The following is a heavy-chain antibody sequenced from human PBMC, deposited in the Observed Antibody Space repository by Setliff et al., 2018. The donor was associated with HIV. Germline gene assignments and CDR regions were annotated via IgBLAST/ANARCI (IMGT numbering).Heavy chain of an antibody. D-gene: IGHD6-19*01. V-gene: IGHV3-48*03. CDR2: ISGSGGRI. CDR1: GFTFSRYE. Sequence: GGSLRLSCAASGFTFSRYEMNWVRQAPGKGLEWVSYISGSGGRIFYLDSVKGRFTISRDNAKTSLFLQMNNLRADDAGVYYCVRDSSRGSAWDPGAFDIWGQGTAVTVSS. CDR3: VRDSSRGSAWDPGAFDI. J-gene: IGHJ3*02.